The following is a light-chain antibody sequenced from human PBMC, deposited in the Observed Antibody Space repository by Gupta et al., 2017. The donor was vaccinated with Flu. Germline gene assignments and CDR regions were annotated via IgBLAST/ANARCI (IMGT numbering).Light chain of an antibody. CDR3: QQANSFPIT. J-gene: IGKJ5*01. V-gene: IGKV1-12*01. CDR2: AAS. CDR1: QDIAKR. Sequence: DIQMTQSPSSVSASVGDRITITCRASQDIAKRLAWYQRRPGKAPKVLIYAASRLQTGVPSRFSGSGAGTDFTLTISSLRSEDFATYYCQQANSFPITFGQGTRLEIK.